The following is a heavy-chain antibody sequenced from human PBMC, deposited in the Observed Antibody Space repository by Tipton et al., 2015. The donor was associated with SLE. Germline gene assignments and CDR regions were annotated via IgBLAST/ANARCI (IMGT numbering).Heavy chain of an antibody. D-gene: IGHD6-6*01. CDR3: ARVGPWGSSSPFYYMDV. V-gene: IGHV3-21*01. CDR2: ISSSSSYI. CDR1: GFTFSSYN. J-gene: IGHJ6*03. Sequence: SLRLSCAASGFTFSSYNMNWVRQAPGKGLEWVSSISSSSSYIYYADSVKGRFTISRDNAKNSLYLQMNSLRAEDTAVYYCARVGPWGSSSPFYYMDVWGKGTTVTVSS.